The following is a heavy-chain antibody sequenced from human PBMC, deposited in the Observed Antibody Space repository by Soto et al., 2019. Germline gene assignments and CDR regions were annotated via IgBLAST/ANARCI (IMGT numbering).Heavy chain of an antibody. CDR1: GGSISSGDYY. D-gene: IGHD3-9*01. V-gene: IGHV4-30-4*01. Sequence: SETLSLTCTVSGGSISSGDYYWSWIRQPPGKGLEWIGYIYYSGSTYYNPSLKSRVTISVDTSKNQFSLKLSSVTAADTAVYYCARDSRAEADYDILTGPHDAFDIWGQGTMVTVSS. CDR3: ARDSRAEADYDILTGPHDAFDI. CDR2: IYYSGST. J-gene: IGHJ3*02.